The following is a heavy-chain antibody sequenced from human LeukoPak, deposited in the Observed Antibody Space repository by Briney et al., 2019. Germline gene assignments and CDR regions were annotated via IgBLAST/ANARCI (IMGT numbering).Heavy chain of an antibody. J-gene: IGHJ4*02. CDR3: ARDFSRGFDY. CDR1: DFTFSSYS. CDR2: ISSSGSYM. V-gene: IGHV3-21*06. Sequence: GGSLRLSCAASDFTFSSYSMNWVRQAPGKGLEWVSSISSSGSYMYYADSVKGRFTISRDNAKNSLYLQMNTLRAEDTAVYYCARDFSRGFDYWGQGTLATVSS. D-gene: IGHD3-10*01.